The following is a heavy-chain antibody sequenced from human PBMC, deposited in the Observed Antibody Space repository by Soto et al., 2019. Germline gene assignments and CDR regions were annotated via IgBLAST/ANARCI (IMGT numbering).Heavy chain of an antibody. CDR2: IYYSGST. CDR1: GGSISSYY. V-gene: IGHV4-59*01. D-gene: IGHD2-8*01. CDR3: ARRYAGNFDY. Sequence: PSETLSLICTVSGGSISSYYWSWIRQPPGKGLEWIGYIYYSGSTNYNPSLKSRVTISVDTSKNQFSLKLSSVTAADTAVYYCARRYAGNFDYWGQGTLVTVSS. J-gene: IGHJ4*02.